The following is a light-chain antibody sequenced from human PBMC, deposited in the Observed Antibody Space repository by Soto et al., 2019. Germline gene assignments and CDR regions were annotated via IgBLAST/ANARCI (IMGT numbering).Light chain of an antibody. J-gene: IGKJ1*01. CDR1: QSVSRSH. CDR3: QQYGRSPWT. Sequence: IVLTQSPGTLSLPPGERATRSCRANQSVSRSHLAWYQQKSCQAPRLLIYGASSRATGIPDRFSDSGSGTDFTLTISRLEPEDFAAYYCQQYGRSPWTLGQGTKVDIK. CDR2: GAS. V-gene: IGKV3-20*01.